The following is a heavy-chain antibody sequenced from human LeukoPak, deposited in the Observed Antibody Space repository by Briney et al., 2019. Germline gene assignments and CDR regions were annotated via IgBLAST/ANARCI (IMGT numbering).Heavy chain of an antibody. CDR1: GFTFGSYG. J-gene: IGHJ4*02. D-gene: IGHD5-12*01. V-gene: IGHV3-33*01. Sequence: PGGSLRLSCAASGFTFGSYGMHWVRQAPGKGLEWVAVIWYDGSNKYYADSVKGRFTISRDNSKNTLYLQMNSLRAEDTAVYYCARGNKWLRQNFDYWGQGTLVTVSS. CDR2: IWYDGSNK. CDR3: ARGNKWLRQNFDY.